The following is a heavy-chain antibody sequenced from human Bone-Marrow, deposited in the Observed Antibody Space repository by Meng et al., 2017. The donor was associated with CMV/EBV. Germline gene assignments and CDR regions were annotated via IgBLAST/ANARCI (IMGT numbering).Heavy chain of an antibody. CDR2: IRYDGSNK. CDR1: GFTFSSYG. J-gene: IGHJ4*02. Sequence: QVQLVESGXGVVQPGGSLRLSCAASGFTFSSYGMHWVRQAPGKGLEWVAFIRYDGSNKYYADSVKGRFTISRDNSKNTLYLQMNSLRAEDTAVYYCLPTPPYYLRGSRYFDYWGQGTLVTVSS. CDR3: LPTPPYYLRGSRYFDY. V-gene: IGHV3-30*02. D-gene: IGHD3-10*01.